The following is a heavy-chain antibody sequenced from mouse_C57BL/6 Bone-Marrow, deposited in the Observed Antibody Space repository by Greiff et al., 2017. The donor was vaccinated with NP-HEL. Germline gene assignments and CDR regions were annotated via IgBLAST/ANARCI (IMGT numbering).Heavy chain of an antibody. D-gene: IGHD1-1*01. V-gene: IGHV1-82*01. CDR1: GYAFSSSW. CDR3: ARRTTVVPYAMDY. J-gene: IGHJ4*01. CDR2: IYPGDGDT. Sequence: QVQLKESGPELVKPGASVKISCKASGYAFSSSWMNWVKQRPGKGLEWIGRIYPGDGDTNYNGKFKGKATLTADKSSSTDYMQLSSLTSEDSAVYFCARRTTVVPYAMDYWGQGTSVTVSS.